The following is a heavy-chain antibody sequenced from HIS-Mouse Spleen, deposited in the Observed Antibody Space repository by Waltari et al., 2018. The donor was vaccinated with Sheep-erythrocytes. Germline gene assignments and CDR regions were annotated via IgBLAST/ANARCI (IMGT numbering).Heavy chain of an antibody. Sequence: EVQVVESGGGLVKPGGSLGLSWAASGFTFGSYSMTWVSEAPGKGREWVSYSRSIISDIYYTEQVKGRFTTYRANAKNSLYLEMNSLRAEDTAVYYCSRDRSNYFDYWGQGTLVTVSS. CDR1: GFTFGSYS. V-gene: IGHV3-21*01. D-gene: IGHD3-10*01. CDR2: SRSIISDI. J-gene: IGHJ4*02. CDR3: SRDRSNYFDY.